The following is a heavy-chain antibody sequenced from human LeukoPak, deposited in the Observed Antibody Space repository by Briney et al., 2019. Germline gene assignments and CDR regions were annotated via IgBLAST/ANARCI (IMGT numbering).Heavy chain of an antibody. Sequence: PSETLSLTCAVYGGSFSGYYWSWIRQPPGKGLEWIGEIIHSGITNYNPSLTSRVTISVDTSKSQFSLKLSSVTAADTAVYYCARVSPIVTTNGYFNYWGQGTLVTVSS. J-gene: IGHJ4*02. CDR1: GGSFSGYY. V-gene: IGHV4-34*12. D-gene: IGHD5-12*01. CDR2: IIHSGIT. CDR3: ARVSPIVTTNGYFNY.